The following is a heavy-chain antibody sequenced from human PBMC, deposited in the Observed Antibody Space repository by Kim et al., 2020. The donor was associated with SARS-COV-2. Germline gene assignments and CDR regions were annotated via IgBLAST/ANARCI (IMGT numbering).Heavy chain of an antibody. CDR1: GFTFADYA. CDR3: TRSGSYYYGVDV. V-gene: IGHV3-49*03. Sequence: GGSLRLSCTASGFTFADYAMSWFRQAPGKGLEWVGFIRSKAYGGTTEYAASVKGRFTISRDDSKSIAYLQMTSLKTEDTAVFFCTRSGSYYYGVDVWGQG. D-gene: IGHD1-26*01. J-gene: IGHJ6*02. CDR2: IRSKAYGGTT.